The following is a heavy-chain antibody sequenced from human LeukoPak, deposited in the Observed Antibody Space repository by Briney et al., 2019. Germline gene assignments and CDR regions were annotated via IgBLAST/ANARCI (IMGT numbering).Heavy chain of an antibody. CDR3: ARDLRRSGPAAYFDY. CDR2: IYYSGST. J-gene: IGHJ4*02. CDR1: GGSISSGDYY. Sequence: SETLSLTCTVSGGSISSGDYYWSWIRQPPGKGLEWIGYIYYSGSTYYNPSLKSRVTISVDTSKNHFSLKLSSVTAADTAVYYCARDLRRSGPAAYFDYWGQGTLVTVSS. D-gene: IGHD2-2*01. V-gene: IGHV4-30-4*08.